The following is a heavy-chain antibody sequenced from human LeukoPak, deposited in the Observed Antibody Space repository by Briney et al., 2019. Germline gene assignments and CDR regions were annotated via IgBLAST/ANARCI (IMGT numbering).Heavy chain of an antibody. CDR2: ISGSGGST. J-gene: IGHJ4*02. CDR1: GFTFSNYA. D-gene: IGHD1-1*01. V-gene: IGHV3-23*01. Sequence: GGSLRLSCAASGFTFSNYAMSWVRQAPGKGLEWVSGISGSGGSTYYADSVKGRFTISRDNSKTTLYLQMNSLRAEDTAVYYCTSGTLEGVFDHWGQGTLVTVSS. CDR3: TSGTLEGVFDH.